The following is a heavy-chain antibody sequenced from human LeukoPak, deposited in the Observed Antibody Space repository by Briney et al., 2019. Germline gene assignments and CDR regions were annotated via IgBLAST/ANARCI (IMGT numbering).Heavy chain of an antibody. CDR1: GFTFSNYW. Sequence: GGSLRLSCAASGFTFSNYWMHWVRQAPGKGLVWVARMKSDGTSTNYADSVKGRFNISRDNAKNTLYLQMNSLSAEDTAVYYCADTYYGSGSSPDYWGQGTLVTVSS. CDR3: ADTYYGSGSSPDY. CDR2: MKSDGTST. J-gene: IGHJ4*02. D-gene: IGHD3-10*01. V-gene: IGHV3-74*01.